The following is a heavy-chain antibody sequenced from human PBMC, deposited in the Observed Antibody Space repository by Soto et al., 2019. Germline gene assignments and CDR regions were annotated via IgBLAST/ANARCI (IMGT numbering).Heavy chain of an antibody. J-gene: IGHJ3*02. CDR2: IYTSGST. V-gene: IGHV4-4*07. Sequence: PSETLSLTCSVSGGSISSYYWSWSRQPAGKGLEWIGRIYTSGSTNYNPSLKSRVTMSVDTSKNQFSLKLSSVTAADTAVYYCARDHSGSYLAQAFDIWGQGTMVTVSS. D-gene: IGHD1-26*01. CDR1: GGSISSYY. CDR3: ARDHSGSYLAQAFDI.